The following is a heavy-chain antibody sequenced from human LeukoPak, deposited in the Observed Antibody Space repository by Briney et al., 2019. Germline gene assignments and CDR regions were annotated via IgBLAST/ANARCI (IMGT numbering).Heavy chain of an antibody. CDR1: GFTFSSYW. V-gene: IGHV3-7*03. CDR3: ARGGEMATMGRRSWFDP. D-gene: IGHD5-24*01. J-gene: IGHJ5*02. CDR2: IKQDGSEK. Sequence: GGSLRLSCAASGFTFSSYWMSWVRQAPGKGLEWVANIKQDGSEKYYVDSVKGRFTISRDNAKDSLYLQMNSLRADDTAVYYCARGGEMATMGRRSWFDPWGQGTLVTVSS.